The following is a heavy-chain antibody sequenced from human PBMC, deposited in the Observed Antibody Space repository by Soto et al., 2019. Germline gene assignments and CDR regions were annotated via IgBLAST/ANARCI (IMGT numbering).Heavy chain of an antibody. D-gene: IGHD6-6*01. CDR1: GYTFTSYA. J-gene: IGHJ6*02. V-gene: IGHV1-3*05. Sequence: QVQLVQSGAEEKKPGASVKVSYKASGYTFTSYAMHWVRQAPGQRLEWMGWINAGNGNTKYSQKFQGRVTITRDTSASTAYMELSSLRSEDTAVYYCARDSAYSSSTYYYYGMDVWGQGTTVTVSS. CDR3: ARDSAYSSSTYYYYGMDV. CDR2: INAGNGNT.